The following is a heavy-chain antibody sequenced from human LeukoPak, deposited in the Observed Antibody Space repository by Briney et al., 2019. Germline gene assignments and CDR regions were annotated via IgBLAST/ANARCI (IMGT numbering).Heavy chain of an antibody. CDR1: GYTFTNYF. J-gene: IGHJ5*02. CDR3: ARDRFAAVTTWVCHH. Sequence: GASVKVSCKASGYTFTNYFMHWVRQAPGQELEWMGVINPSGGSTTYAQKFQGRVTMTRDTSTNTVYMDLSSLRSEDTAVYYCARDRFAAVTTWVCHHWGQGTLATVSS. V-gene: IGHV1-46*01. D-gene: IGHD4-17*01. CDR2: INPSGGST.